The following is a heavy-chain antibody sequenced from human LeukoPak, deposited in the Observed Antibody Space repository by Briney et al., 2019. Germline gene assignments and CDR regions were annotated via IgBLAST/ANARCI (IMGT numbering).Heavy chain of an antibody. CDR3: YGAVAGDDFDS. CDR1: GFTFSNYW. CDR2: IKEDGSAK. J-gene: IGHJ4*02. Sequence: GGSLRLSCAASGFTFSNYWMGWVRQAPGKGLEWVANIKEDGSAKYYVDSVKGRFTISRDNAKNSLYLRMNSLRAEDTDVYYCYGAVAGDDFDSWGQGTLVTVSS. D-gene: IGHD6-19*01. V-gene: IGHV3-7*01.